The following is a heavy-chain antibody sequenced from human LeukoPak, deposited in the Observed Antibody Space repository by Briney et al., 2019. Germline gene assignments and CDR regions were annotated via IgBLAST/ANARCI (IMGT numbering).Heavy chain of an antibody. CDR2: ISYDGSNK. CDR1: GFTFSSYG. Sequence: PGGSLRLSCAASGFTFSSYGMHWVRQAPGKGLEWVAVISYDGSNKYYADSVKGRFTISRDNSKNTLYLQMNSLRAEDMAVYYCARDSCSSTSCYDYYYYGMDVWGQGTTVTVSS. D-gene: IGHD2-2*01. CDR3: ARDSCSSTSCYDYYYYGMDV. J-gene: IGHJ6*02. V-gene: IGHV3-30*03.